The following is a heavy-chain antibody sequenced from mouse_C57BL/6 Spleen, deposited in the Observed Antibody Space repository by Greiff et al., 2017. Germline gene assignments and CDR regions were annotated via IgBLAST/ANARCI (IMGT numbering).Heavy chain of an antibody. D-gene: IGHD2-3*01. J-gene: IGHJ3*01. CDR1: GFTFSSYA. V-gene: IGHV5-4*01. CDR3: ARGWEFAY. Sequence: DVQLVESGGGLVKPGGSLKLSCAASGFTFSSYAMSWVRQTPEKRLEWVATISDGGSYTYYPDNVKGRFTISRDNAKNNLYLQMSHLKSEDTAVYYCARGWEFAYWGQGTLVTVSA. CDR2: ISDGGSYT.